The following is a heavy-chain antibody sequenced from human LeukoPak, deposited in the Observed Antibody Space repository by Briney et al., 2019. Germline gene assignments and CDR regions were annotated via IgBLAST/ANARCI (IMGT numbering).Heavy chain of an antibody. CDR3: ASMSGYYPSYYFDY. V-gene: IGHV1-2*04. Sequence: ASVKVSCKASGYTFTSYGISWVRQAPGQGLEWMGWINPNSGGTNYAQKFQGWVTMTRDTSISTAYMELSRLRSDDTAVYYCASMSGYYPSYYFDYWGQGTLVTVSS. J-gene: IGHJ4*02. CDR1: GYTFTSYG. CDR2: INPNSGGT. D-gene: IGHD3-3*01.